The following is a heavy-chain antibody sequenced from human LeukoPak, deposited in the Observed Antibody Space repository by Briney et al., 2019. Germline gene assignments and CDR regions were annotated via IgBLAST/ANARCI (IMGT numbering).Heavy chain of an antibody. V-gene: IGHV3-53*01. J-gene: IGHJ6*02. D-gene: IGHD6-19*01. CDR2: IYSGGST. CDR1: GFTVSSNY. CDR3: ARGYTDALIAVAGTARYYYGMDV. Sequence: GGSLRLSCAASGFTVSSNYMSWVRQAPGKGLEWVSVIYSGGSTYYADSVKGRFTISRDNSKNTPYLQMNSLRAEDTAVYYCARGYTDALIAVAGTARYYYGMDVWGQGTTVTVSS.